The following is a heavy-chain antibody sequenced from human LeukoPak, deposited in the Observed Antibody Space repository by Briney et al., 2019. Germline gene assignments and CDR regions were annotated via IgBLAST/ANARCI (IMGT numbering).Heavy chain of an antibody. V-gene: IGHV1/OR15-1*01. CDR3: ARALQSATMVRGARGDY. CDR1: GYIFTDYY. CDR2: INPNSGGT. D-gene: IGHD3-10*01. Sequence: ASVKVSCKASGYIFTDYYMHWVRQAPGQGLGWMGRINPNSGGTNYAQKFQGRVTMTRDTSISTAYTELSSLRSDDTAVYYCARALQSATMVRGARGDYWGQGTLVTVSS. J-gene: IGHJ4*02.